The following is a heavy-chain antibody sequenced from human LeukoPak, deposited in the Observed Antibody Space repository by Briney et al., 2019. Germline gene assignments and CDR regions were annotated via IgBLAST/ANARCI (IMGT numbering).Heavy chain of an antibody. CDR2: IWYDGSNK. CDR1: GFTFSSYG. CDR3: ARDGGSSGWPRPKWEPQCCRPPTY. J-gene: IGHJ4*02. D-gene: IGHD6-19*01. V-gene: IGHV3-33*01. Sequence: GGSLRLSCAASGFTFSSYGMHWVRQAPGKGLEWVAVIWYDGSNKYYADSVKGRFTISRDNSKNTLYLQMNSLRAEDTAVYYCARDGGSSGWPRPKWEPQCCRPPTYWGQGTLVTVSS.